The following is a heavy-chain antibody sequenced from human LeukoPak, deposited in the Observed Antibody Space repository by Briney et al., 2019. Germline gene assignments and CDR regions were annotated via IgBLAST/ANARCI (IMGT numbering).Heavy chain of an antibody. CDR1: RHTFISYY. Sequence: GASVKVSCKASRHTFISYYMHWGRHAPGQGREWRGIINPSSGRTNYAQKLQGRVTMTTDTSTSTAYMERSSLRSEDTAVYYCAIAVNTDAFDIWGQGTMVTVSS. V-gene: IGHV1-46*01. D-gene: IGHD4-11*01. J-gene: IGHJ3*02. CDR2: INPSSGRT. CDR3: AIAVNTDAFDI.